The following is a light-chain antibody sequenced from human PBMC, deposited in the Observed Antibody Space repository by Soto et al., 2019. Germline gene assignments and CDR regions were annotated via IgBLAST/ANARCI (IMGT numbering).Light chain of an antibody. CDR1: QSVSIN. J-gene: IGKJ4*01. CDR3: QQYNVWSLT. CDR2: VAS. Sequence: EIVMTQSPSTLSVAPGERATLSCRASQSVSINLAPYQQKPGQTPKLLIYVASTRATGITARFSGSGSGTEFTLTISSLQSEDFAVYYCQQYNVWSLTFGGGTKVEFK. V-gene: IGKV3-15*01.